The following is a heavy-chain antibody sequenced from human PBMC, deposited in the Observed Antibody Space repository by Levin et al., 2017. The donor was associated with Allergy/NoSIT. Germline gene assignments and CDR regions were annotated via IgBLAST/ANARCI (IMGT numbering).Heavy chain of an antibody. CDR2: INHSGST. V-gene: IGHV4-34*01. D-gene: IGHD3-9*01. J-gene: IGHJ6*02. CDR1: GGSFSGYY. CDR3: ARGITYYDILTGYYFHYYGMDV. Sequence: SQTLSLTCAVYGGSFSGYYWSWIRQPPGKGLEWIGEINHSGSTNYNPSLKSRVTISVDTSKNQFSLKLSSVTAADTAVYYCARGITYYDILTGYYFHYYGMDVWGQGTTVTVSS.